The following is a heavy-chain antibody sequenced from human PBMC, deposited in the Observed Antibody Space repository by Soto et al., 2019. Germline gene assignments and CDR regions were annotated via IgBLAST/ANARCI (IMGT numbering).Heavy chain of an antibody. CDR3: ARDTAQYNWNYVLPLTYYYYGMDV. V-gene: IGHV1-69*13. J-gene: IGHJ6*02. CDR2: TIPIFGTA. CDR1: GGTFSSYA. D-gene: IGHD1-7*01. Sequence: SVKVSCKASGGTFSSYAISWVRQAPGQGLEWMGGTIPIFGTANYAQKFQGRVTITADESTSTAYMELSSLRSEDTAVYYCARDTAQYNWNYVLPLTYYYYGMDVWGQGTTVTVSS.